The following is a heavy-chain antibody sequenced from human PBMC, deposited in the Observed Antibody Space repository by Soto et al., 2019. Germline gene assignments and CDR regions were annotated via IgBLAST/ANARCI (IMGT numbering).Heavy chain of an antibody. D-gene: IGHD3-3*01. CDR3: VRDPTRLFGFLTPMDDYFDI. J-gene: IGHJ2*01. CDR1: GFNFKTYN. Sequence: KPGGSLRLSCAVSGFNFKTYNMNWVRQSPRKWLEWLSSISSYNTYIYYADSVKGRFTISRDNAKNSLYLQMNSLSAEDTAVYYCVRDPTRLFGFLTPMDDYFDIWGRGTLVTVSS. V-gene: IGHV3-21*01. CDR2: ISSYNTYI.